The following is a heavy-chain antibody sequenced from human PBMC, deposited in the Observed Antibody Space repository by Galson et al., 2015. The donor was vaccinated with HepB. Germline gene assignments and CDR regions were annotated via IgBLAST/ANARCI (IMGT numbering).Heavy chain of an antibody. CDR1: GFTFSGSA. D-gene: IGHD6-13*01. V-gene: IGHV3-73*01. CDR2: LRRTASNYAT. CDR3: TRLAYLSGYSSS. Sequence: SLRLSCAASGFTFSGSAIHWVRQTSGTGLAWVGRLRRTASNYATAYTASLKGRFTISRDDSKNTANLHMRSLRTEDTSGYYCTRLAYLSGYSSSWGQGTLVTVSS. J-gene: IGHJ4*02.